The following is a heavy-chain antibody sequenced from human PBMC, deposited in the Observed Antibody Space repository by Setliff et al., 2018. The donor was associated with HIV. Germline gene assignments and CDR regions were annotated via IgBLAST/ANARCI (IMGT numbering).Heavy chain of an antibody. Sequence: ATVKVSCKASGYTFTRYGISWVRQAPGQGLEWMGWISANNGNTKYAQRLQGRVTMTTDTSTSTAYMDLRSLRSDDTAVYFCARDGEYQVLHYYYSGMDVWGQGTTVTVSS. V-gene: IGHV1-18*01. CDR1: GYTFTRYG. CDR2: ISANNGNT. D-gene: IGHD2-2*01. CDR3: ARDGEYQVLHYYYSGMDV. J-gene: IGHJ6*02.